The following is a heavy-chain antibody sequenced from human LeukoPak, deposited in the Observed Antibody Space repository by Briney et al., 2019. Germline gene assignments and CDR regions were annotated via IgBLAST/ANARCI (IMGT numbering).Heavy chain of an antibody. CDR2: IKLDGSEK. CDR1: GFTFGKYW. Sequence: GGSLRLSCVASGFTFGKYWMSWVRQAPGKGLEWVANIKLDGSEKNSVDSVKGRFTISRDNAKNSLYLQINSLRAEDTAVYYCARGGGMMAQTEVYWGQGTLVTVSS. D-gene: IGHD3-16*01. V-gene: IGHV3-7*03. J-gene: IGHJ4*02. CDR3: ARGGGMMAQTEVY.